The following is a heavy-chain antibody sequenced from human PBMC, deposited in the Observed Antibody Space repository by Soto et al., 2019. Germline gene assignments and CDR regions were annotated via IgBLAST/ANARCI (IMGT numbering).Heavy chain of an antibody. CDR1: GYTFTSYG. CDR2: ISASNGNT. D-gene: IGHD3-3*01. CDR3: AIAAPRITIFVVVIDAFDI. J-gene: IGHJ3*02. V-gene: IGHV1-18*01. Sequence: ASVKVSCKASGYTFTSYGISWVRQAPGQGLEWMGWISASNGNTNYAQKLQGRVTMTTDTSTSTAYMERRSLRSDDPTVYYCAIAAPRITIFVVVIDAFDIWGQGTMVTVSS.